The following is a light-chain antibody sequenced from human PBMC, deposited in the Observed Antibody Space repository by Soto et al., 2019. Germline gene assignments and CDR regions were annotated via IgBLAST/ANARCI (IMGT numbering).Light chain of an antibody. J-gene: IGKJ5*01. CDR1: QGVTTN. V-gene: IGKV3-15*01. CDR2: DVS. CDR3: QQYNNWPFS. Sequence: ATLSCRAGQGVTTNFAWYQQKSGQSPRLLIYDVSIRATGVPARFSATGSETDFTLTISGLQSGDSAVYFCQQYNNWPFSFGQGTRLEIK.